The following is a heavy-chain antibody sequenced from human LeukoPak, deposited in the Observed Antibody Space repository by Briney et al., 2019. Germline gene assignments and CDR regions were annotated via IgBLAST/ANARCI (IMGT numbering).Heavy chain of an antibody. D-gene: IGHD2-21*02. V-gene: IGHV1-69*13. J-gene: IGHJ4*02. CDR3: ARVLAYCGGDCFRSFDY. CDR1: GGTFSNYA. CDR2: IIPIFGTA. Sequence: GASVTVSCKASGGTFSNYAISWVRQAPGQGREWMGGIIPIFGTANYAQKFQGRVTITADESTSTAYMELSSLRSEDTAVYYCARVLAYCGGDCFRSFDYWGQGTLVTVSS.